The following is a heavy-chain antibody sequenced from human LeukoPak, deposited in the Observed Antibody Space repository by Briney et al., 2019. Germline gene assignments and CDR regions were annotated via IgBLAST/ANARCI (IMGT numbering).Heavy chain of an antibody. CDR2: IYSTGST. J-gene: IGHJ4*02. V-gene: IGHV4-4*07. D-gene: IGHD6-13*01. Sequence: PSETLSLTCTVSGGSISSYYWSWIRQPAGKGLEWNGRIYSTGSTNYNPSLKSRVTMSVDTSKNQFSLRLRSVTAADTAVYYCARQIASAGTAGFDFWGQGALVTVSS. CDR3: ARQIASAGTAGFDF. CDR1: GGSISSYY.